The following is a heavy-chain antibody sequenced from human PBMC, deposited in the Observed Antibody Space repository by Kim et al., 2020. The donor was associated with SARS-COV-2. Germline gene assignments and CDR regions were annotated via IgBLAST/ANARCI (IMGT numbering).Heavy chain of an antibody. Sequence: GGSLRLSCTASGFTFDDYAMTWVRQAPGKGLEWVSFIKSKASGGTTEYAASVQGRFTISGDDSKSIAYLQMNSLKTEDTAVYYCTRGGGGNSRSSPFWGQGTQVTVSS. V-gene: IGHV3-49*04. CDR2: IKSKASGGTT. J-gene: IGHJ4*02. D-gene: IGHD6-6*01. CDR1: GFTFDDYA. CDR3: TRGGGGNSRSSPF.